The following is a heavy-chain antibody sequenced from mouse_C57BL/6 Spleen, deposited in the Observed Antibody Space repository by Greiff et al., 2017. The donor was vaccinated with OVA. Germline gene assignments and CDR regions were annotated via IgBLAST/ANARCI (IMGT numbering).Heavy chain of an antibody. CDR2: IWTGGGT. J-gene: IGHJ1*03. CDR3: ARTPLYGLHWYVDV. Sequence: QVQLKESGPGLVAPSQRLSIPCTVSGFSLTSYAISWVRQPPGKGLEWLGVIWTGGGTNYNSALKSRLSISKDNSKSQVFLTMNSLQTDDTARYYCARTPLYGLHWYVDVWGTGTTVTVSS. CDR1: GFSLTSYA. D-gene: IGHD1-1*01. V-gene: IGHV2-9-1*01.